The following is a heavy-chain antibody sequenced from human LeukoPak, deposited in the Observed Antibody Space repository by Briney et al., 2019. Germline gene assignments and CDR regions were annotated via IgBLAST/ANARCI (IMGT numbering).Heavy chain of an antibody. V-gene: IGHV3-7*05. CDR1: GFTFSSYW. J-gene: IGHJ4*02. Sequence: GGSLRLSCAASGFTFSSYWMSWGRQAPGKGLEWVANIKYDESEKYYVDSVKGRFTISRDNSKKSLFLQMNGLRAEDTALYYCAREGTITAYNFDYWGQGTLVTVSS. CDR3: AREGTITAYNFDY. D-gene: IGHD5-12*01. CDR2: IKYDESEK.